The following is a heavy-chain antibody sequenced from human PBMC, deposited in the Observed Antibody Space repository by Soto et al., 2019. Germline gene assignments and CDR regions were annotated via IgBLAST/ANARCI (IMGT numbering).Heavy chain of an antibody. CDR1: GFSLITSGVG. CDR2: IYWDDDT. CDR3: AHTMAPRIFDS. J-gene: IGHJ4*02. Sequence: QITLKEAGHTLVKPTQTLTLTCSFSGFSLITSGVGVGWIRQRPGKALEWLALIYWDDDTGYSTSLRNRLTITKDTSRNQVVLTMTNMDPADTATYYCAHTMAPRIFDSWGQGTLVTVSS. V-gene: IGHV2-5*02.